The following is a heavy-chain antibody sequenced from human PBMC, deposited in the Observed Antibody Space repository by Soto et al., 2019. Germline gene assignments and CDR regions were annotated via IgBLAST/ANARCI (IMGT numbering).Heavy chain of an antibody. D-gene: IGHD1-26*01. V-gene: IGHV4-59*01. J-gene: IGHJ1*01. CDR3: AVVGATGYFQH. Sequence: QVQLQESGPGLVKPSETLSLTGTVSGGSISSYYWSWIRQPPGKGLEWIGYIYYSGSTNYNPSLKGRVTISVDTSKNQFSLKLSSVTAADTAVYYCAVVGATGYFQHWGQGTLVTVSS. CDR1: GGSISSYY. CDR2: IYYSGST.